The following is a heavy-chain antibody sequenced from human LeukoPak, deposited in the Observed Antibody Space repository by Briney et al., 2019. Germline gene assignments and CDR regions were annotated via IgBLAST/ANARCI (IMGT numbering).Heavy chain of an antibody. D-gene: IGHD1-14*01. CDR3: ASTTTTPRGGY. CDR2: ISYDGSNK. V-gene: IGHV3-30*03. CDR1: GFTFSSYG. Sequence: PGRSLRLSCAASGFTFSSYGMHWVRQAPGKGLEWVAVISYDGSNKYYADSVKGRFTISRDNSKNTLYLQMNSLRAEDTAVYYCASTTTTPRGGYWGQGTLVTVSS. J-gene: IGHJ4*02.